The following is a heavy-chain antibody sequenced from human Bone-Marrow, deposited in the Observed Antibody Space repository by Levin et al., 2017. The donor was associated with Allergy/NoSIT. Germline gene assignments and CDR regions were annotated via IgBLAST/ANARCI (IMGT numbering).Heavy chain of an antibody. Sequence: SETLSLTCTVSGGSISSADYYWSWIRPPPGKGLEWIGYIYYSGSTYYNPSLKSRLSISMDTSKNQFSLKLNSVTAADSAVYYCARLAQIGYDDFYFFDYWGQGALVTVSS. J-gene: IGHJ4*02. D-gene: IGHD5-12*01. V-gene: IGHV4-30-4*01. CDR3: ARLAQIGYDDFYFFDY. CDR2: IYYSGST. CDR1: GGSISSADYY.